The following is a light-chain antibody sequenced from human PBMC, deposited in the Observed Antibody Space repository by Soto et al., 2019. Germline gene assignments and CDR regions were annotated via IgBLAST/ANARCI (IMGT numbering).Light chain of an antibody. CDR2: DAS. Sequence: EIVLTQSPATLSLSPGERATLSCRASQSVGSSLAWYQHRPGQAPRLLIYDASDRATDIPNRFRGSGYGTDFTLTISSLEPEDFAVYYCQQRSTWPPITFGQGTRLEIK. CDR1: QSVGSS. V-gene: IGKV3-11*01. J-gene: IGKJ5*01. CDR3: QQRSTWPPIT.